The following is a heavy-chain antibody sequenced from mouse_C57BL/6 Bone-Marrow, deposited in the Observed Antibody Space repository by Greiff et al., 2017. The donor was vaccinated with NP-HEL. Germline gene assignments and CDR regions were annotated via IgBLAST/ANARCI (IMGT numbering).Heavy chain of an antibody. Sequence: EVMLVESGEGLVKPGGSLKLSCAASGFTFSSYAMSLVRPTPEKRLAWVAYISSGGDYIYYAAPVKGRFTISRDNARNTLYLQMSSLKSEDTAMYYCTRDEGLLRAMDDWGQGTSVTVSS. D-gene: IGHD2-3*01. V-gene: IGHV5-9-1*02. J-gene: IGHJ4*01. CDR3: TRDEGLLRAMDD. CDR2: ISSGGDYI. CDR1: GFTFSSYA.